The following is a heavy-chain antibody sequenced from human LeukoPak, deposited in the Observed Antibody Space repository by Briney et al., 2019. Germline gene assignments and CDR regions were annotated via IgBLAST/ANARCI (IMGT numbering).Heavy chain of an antibody. J-gene: IGHJ4*02. CDR1: GFTFTDTY. V-gene: IGHV4-38-2*02. CDR3: ARDAAYYYGSGSYRNGIDY. Sequence: GSLRLSCAVSGFTFTDTYMTWIRQAPGKGLEWIGSINYSGSTYYNPSLKSRVTISVDTPKNQFSLKLSSVTTADTAVYYCARDAAYYYGSGSYRNGIDYWGQGSLVTVSS. CDR2: INYSGST. D-gene: IGHD3-10*01.